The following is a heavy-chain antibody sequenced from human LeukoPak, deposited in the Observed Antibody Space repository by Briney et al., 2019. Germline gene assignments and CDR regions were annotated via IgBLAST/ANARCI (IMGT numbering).Heavy chain of an antibody. CDR1: GFTFSNYW. CDR3: ASVSGDGYGGYASDI. J-gene: IGHJ3*02. Sequence: GGSLRLSCAASGFTFSNYWVSWVRQAPGKGLEWVANIKQDGSEKYYVDSVKGRFTISRDNAKRSLYLQMNSLRAEDTAVYYCASVSGDGYGGYASDIWGQGTKVTVSS. D-gene: IGHD5-24*01. V-gene: IGHV3-7*01. CDR2: IKQDGSEK.